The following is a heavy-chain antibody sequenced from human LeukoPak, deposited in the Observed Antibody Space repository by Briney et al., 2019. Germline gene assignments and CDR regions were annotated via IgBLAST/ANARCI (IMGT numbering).Heavy chain of an antibody. CDR2: IWYDGSNK. Sequence: GGSLRLSCAASGFTFSSYGMHWVRQAPGKGLEWVAVIWYDGSNKYYADSVKGRFTISRDNSKNTLYLQMNSLRAEDTAVYYCAKHFCTGLDCSLFDSWGQGTLVTVSS. CDR3: AKHFCTGLDCSLFDS. D-gene: IGHD3/OR15-3a*01. CDR1: GFTFSSYG. J-gene: IGHJ4*02. V-gene: IGHV3-33*06.